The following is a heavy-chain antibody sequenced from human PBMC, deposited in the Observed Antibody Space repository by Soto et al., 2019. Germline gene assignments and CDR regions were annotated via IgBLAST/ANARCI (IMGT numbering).Heavy chain of an antibody. Sequence: QVQLVQSGAEVRQPASSVKVSCKTSGGTFSSYAISWVRQAPGQGLEWMGGIVPIVDTSTYAQKFQGRVTITADVSTSTVYMELSRLRSDATAVYYCVRVVAIPGYPDNWGQGTLVTVSS. D-gene: IGHD5-12*01. J-gene: IGHJ4*02. CDR2: IVPIVDTS. CDR1: GGTFSSYA. CDR3: VRVVAIPGYPDN. V-gene: IGHV1-69*12.